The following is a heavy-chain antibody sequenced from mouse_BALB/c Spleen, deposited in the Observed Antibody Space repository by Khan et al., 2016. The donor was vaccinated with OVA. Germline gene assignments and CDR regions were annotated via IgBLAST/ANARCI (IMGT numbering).Heavy chain of an antibody. D-gene: IGHD2-14*01. CDR3: ARGGAAYYRYDGGAMDY. J-gene: IGHJ4*01. CDR2: INTHSGVP. V-gene: IGHV9-4*02. Sequence: LVESGPELKKSGETVRISCKASGYTFTTAGMQWVQKMPGKGLKWIGWINTHSGVPKYAEDFKGRFAFSLETSASTAYLQIPNLKNEDTATYFCARGGAAYYRYDGGAMDYWGQGTSVTVSS. CDR1: GYTFTTAG.